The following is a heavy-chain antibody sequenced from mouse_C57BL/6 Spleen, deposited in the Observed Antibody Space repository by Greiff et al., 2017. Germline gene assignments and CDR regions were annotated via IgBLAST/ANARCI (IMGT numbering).Heavy chain of an antibody. Sequence: QVQLQQPGAELVKPGASVKLSCKASGYTFTSYWMHWVKQRPGQGLEWIGMIHPNSGSTNYNEKFKSKATLTVDKSSSTAYMQLSSLTSEDSAVDYCARKGGNSAWFAYWGQGTLVTVSA. D-gene: IGHD2-1*01. J-gene: IGHJ3*01. CDR2: IHPNSGST. CDR3: ARKGGNSAWFAY. CDR1: GYTFTSYW. V-gene: IGHV1-64*01.